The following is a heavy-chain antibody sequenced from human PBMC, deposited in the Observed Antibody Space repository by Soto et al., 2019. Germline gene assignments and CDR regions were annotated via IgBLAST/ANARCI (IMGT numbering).Heavy chain of an antibody. Sequence: SETLCLTCSVAGGSISIGGYYWIWIRQHPGKGLEWIGYIYYTGNDYYNPSLKSRATISVDTSKNQFYLKVTSVTAADTAVYYCARYDSGALDYWGQGSLVTVSS. D-gene: IGHD3-10*01. J-gene: IGHJ4*02. CDR3: ARYDSGALDY. CDR1: GGSISIGGYY. CDR2: IYYTGND. V-gene: IGHV4-31*03.